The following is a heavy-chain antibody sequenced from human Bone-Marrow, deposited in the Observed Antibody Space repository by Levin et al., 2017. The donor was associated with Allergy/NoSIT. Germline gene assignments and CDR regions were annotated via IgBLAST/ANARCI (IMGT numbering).Heavy chain of an antibody. CDR2: LNSDGSST. Sequence: GGSLRLSCEASGFAFDDYAMHWVRQAPGKGLVWVSRLNSDGSSTSYADSVKGRFTISRDNAKTTLYLQMNSLRGEDTAVYYCARGKYSGMDVWGQGTTVTVSS. CDR3: ARGKYSGMDV. V-gene: IGHV3-74*01. J-gene: IGHJ6*02. CDR1: GFAFDDYA.